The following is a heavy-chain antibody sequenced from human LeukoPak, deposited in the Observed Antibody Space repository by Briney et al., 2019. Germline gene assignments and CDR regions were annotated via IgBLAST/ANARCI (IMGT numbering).Heavy chain of an antibody. D-gene: IGHD3-9*01. CDR3: ARGGPYYDILTGYYKAYWNY. CDR2: ISSSSRLI. Sequence: GGSLRLSCAASGFTFSSYSMNWVRQAPGKGLEWVSSISSSSRLIYYAESVKGRFTISRDNAKNSLYLQMNSLRAEDTAVYYCARGGPYYDILTGYYKAYWNYWGKGTLVIVSS. CDR1: GFTFSSYS. J-gene: IGHJ4*02. V-gene: IGHV3-21*06.